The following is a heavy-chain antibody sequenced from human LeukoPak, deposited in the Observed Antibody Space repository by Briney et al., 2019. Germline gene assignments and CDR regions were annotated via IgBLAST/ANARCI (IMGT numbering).Heavy chain of an antibody. V-gene: IGHV3-48*03. D-gene: IGHD3-10*02. Sequence: GGSLRLSCAASGFTFSSYERNWGRQAPGKGLEWVSYISSSGSTIYYADSVKGRFTISRDNAKNSLYLQMNSLRAEDTAVYYCAELGITMIGGVWGKGNTVTISS. CDR2: ISSSGSTI. J-gene: IGHJ6*04. CDR3: AELGITMIGGV. CDR1: GFTFSSYE.